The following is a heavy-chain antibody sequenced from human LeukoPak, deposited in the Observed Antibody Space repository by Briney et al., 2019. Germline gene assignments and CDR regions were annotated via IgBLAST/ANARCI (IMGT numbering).Heavy chain of an antibody. J-gene: IGHJ4*02. CDR3: ARDQGGVSY. CDR2: ISWNSGII. V-gene: IGHV3-9*01. CDR1: GVTFDAYA. Sequence: GGSLRLSCAASGVTFDAYAMHWVRQAPGKGLEWVSSISWNSGIIDYADSVKGRFTISRDNAKNSLYLQMNSLRAEDTAVYYCARDQGGVSYWGQGTLVTVSS. D-gene: IGHD3-16*01.